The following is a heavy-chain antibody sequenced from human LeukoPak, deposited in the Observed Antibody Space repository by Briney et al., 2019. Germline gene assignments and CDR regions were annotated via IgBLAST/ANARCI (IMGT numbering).Heavy chain of an antibody. CDR2: IYYSGST. J-gene: IGHJ4*02. Sequence: SETLSLTCTVYGGSINGYYWSLVRQPPGKGLEWIGYIYYSGSTNYNPSLKSRVTISIDTSKNQFSLKLTSVTAANTAVYYCARGEALYSNYGFDYWGQGTLVTVSS. D-gene: IGHD4-11*01. CDR1: GGSINGYY. CDR3: ARGEALYSNYGFDY. V-gene: IGHV4-59*01.